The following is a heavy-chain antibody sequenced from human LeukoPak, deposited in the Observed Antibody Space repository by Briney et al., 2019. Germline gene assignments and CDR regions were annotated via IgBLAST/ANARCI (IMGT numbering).Heavy chain of an antibody. CDR2: ITGSGGTT. CDR3: AKDPYGDYLGAFDF. J-gene: IGHJ3*01. V-gene: IGHV3-23*01. Sequence: ETGGSLRLSCTGSGFAFGNYGMTWVRQPPGKGLEWVSAITGSGGTTRYTDSVTGRFTISRDNSGNTLFLQMNSLRAEDTAVYYCAKDPYGDYLGAFDFWGPGTLVTVSS. CDR1: GFAFGNYG. D-gene: IGHD4-17*01.